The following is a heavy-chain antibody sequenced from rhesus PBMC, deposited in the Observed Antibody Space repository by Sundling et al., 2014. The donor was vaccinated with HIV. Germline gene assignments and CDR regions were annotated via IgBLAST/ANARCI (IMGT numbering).Heavy chain of an antibody. CDR3: ARDWGFSGYPRGPYGLDS. V-gene: IGHV4S9*01. CDR1: GGSISDNYH. D-gene: IGHD5-42*01. Sequence: QVQLQESGPGLVKPSETLSLTCAVSGGSISDNYHWNWIRQPPGKGLEWIGNIYGSSGSTYYNPSLKSRVTISKDTSKNQFSLNLSSVTAADTAVYYCARDWGFSGYPRGPYGLDSWGQGVGVTVSS. CDR2: IYGSSGST. J-gene: IGHJ6*01.